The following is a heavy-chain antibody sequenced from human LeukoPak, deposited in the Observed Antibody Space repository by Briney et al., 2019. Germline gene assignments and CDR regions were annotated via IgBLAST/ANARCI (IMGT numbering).Heavy chain of an antibody. V-gene: IGHV3-74*01. Sequence: PGGSLRLSCAASGFTVSSNYMSWVRQAPGEGLVWVSRINSDGINTSYADSVKGRFTISRDNAKNTLNLQMNSLRAEDTAVYYCARDLGQYYDTSDNWFDPWGQGTLVTVSS. J-gene: IGHJ5*02. CDR2: INSDGINT. CDR3: ARDLGQYYDTSDNWFDP. D-gene: IGHD3-22*01. CDR1: GFTVSSNY.